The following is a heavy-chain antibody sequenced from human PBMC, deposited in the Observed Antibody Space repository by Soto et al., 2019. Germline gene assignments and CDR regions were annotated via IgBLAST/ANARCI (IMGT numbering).Heavy chain of an antibody. CDR3: AREVVSSGYDHDAFDI. D-gene: IGHD3-22*01. Sequence: SETLSLTCSVSGGSFSSETYYWSWLRQHPGKGLEWIGYIYYSGSTYYNPSLKSRVTISVDTSKNQFSLKLSSVTAADTAVYYCAREVVSSGYDHDAFDIWGQGTMVTVSS. CDR1: GGSFSSETYY. V-gene: IGHV4-31*03. CDR2: IYYSGST. J-gene: IGHJ3*02.